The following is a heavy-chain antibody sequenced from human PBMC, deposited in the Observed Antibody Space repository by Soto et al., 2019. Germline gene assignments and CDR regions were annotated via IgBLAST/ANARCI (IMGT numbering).Heavy chain of an antibody. CDR1: GYTFTSSD. J-gene: IGHJ6*02. D-gene: IGHD2-8*01. V-gene: IGHV1-8*01. CDR2: MNPNSGNT. CDR3: ARARSYCTNGVCRSYYGMDV. Sequence: ASVKVSFKASGYTFTSSDINWGRQAPGQGLEWMGWMNPNSGNTGYAQKFQGRVTMTRNTSISTAYMELSSLRSEDTAVYYCARARSYCTNGVCRSYYGMDVWGQGTTVTVSS.